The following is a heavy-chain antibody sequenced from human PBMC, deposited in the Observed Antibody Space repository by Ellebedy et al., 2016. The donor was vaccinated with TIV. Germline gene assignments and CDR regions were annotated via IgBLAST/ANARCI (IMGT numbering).Heavy chain of an antibody. CDR1: GYTFTSYG. V-gene: IGHV1-18*01. J-gene: IGHJ5*02. CDR3: ARDPRGTTVVLPFDT. D-gene: IGHD4-23*01. Sequence: AASVKVSCKASGYTFTSYGISWVRQPPGQGLEWMGWISVYNGNTNYAQKLQGRVTMPTDTPTSTAYMELSSLRSDDTAVYYCARDPRGTTVVLPFDTWGQGTLVTVSS. CDR2: ISVYNGNT.